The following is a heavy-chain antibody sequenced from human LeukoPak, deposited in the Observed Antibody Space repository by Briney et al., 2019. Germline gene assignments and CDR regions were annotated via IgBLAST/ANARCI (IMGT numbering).Heavy chain of an antibody. Sequence: GGSLRLSCVASGFIFSRYEMNWVRQAPGKGLEWLSYIGTSGSIMYYADSVKGRFTISRDNAKNSLYLQMNRLRAEDTAVYYCARRGFYDTSGYLFDYWGQGTLVTVSS. D-gene: IGHD3-22*01. CDR2: IGTSGSIM. J-gene: IGHJ4*02. V-gene: IGHV3-48*03. CDR1: GFIFSRYE. CDR3: ARRGFYDTSGYLFDY.